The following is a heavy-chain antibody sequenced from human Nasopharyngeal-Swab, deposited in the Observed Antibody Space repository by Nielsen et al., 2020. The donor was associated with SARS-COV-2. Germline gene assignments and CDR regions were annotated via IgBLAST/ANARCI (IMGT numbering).Heavy chain of an antibody. CDR3: AKSKGYYGDYYFDY. V-gene: IGHV3-23*01. CDR2: ISGSGGST. D-gene: IGHD4-17*01. J-gene: IGHJ4*02. CDR1: GFTFSSYA. Sequence: GGSLRLSRAASGFTFSSYAMSWVRQAPGKGLEWVSAISGSGGSTYYADSVKGRFTISRDNSKNTLYLQMNSLRAEDTAVYYCAKSKGYYGDYYFDYWGQRTLVTVSS.